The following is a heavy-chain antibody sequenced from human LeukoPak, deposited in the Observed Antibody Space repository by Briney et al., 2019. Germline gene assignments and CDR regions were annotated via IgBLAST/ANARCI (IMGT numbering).Heavy chain of an antibody. J-gene: IGHJ5*02. D-gene: IGHD4-23*01. CDR3: ARDRNYRQDYGGKGWFDP. CDR1: GGTFSSYA. CDR2: IIPIFGTA. Sequence: SVKVSCKASGGTFSSYAISWVRQAPGQGLEWMGGIIPIFGTANYAQKFQGRVTITTDESTSTAYMELSSLRSEDTAVYYCARDRNYRQDYGGKGWFDPWGQGTLVTVSS. V-gene: IGHV1-69*05.